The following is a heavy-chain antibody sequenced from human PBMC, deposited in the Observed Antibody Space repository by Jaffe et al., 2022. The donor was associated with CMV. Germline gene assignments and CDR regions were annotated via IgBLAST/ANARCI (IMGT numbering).Heavy chain of an antibody. Sequence: QVQLVQSGAEVKKPGASVKVSCKASGYTFTSYGISWVRQAPGQGLEWMGWISAYNGNTNYAQKLQGRVTMTTDTSTSTAYMELRSLRSDDTAVYYCARDRSYDYVWGSYRSIDYWGQGTLVTVSS. D-gene: IGHD3-16*02. V-gene: IGHV1-18*01. CDR2: ISAYNGNT. CDR1: GYTFTSYG. CDR3: ARDRSYDYVWGSYRSIDY. J-gene: IGHJ4*02.